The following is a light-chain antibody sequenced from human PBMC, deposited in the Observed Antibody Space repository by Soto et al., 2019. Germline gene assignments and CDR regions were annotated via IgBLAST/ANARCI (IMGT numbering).Light chain of an antibody. CDR1: QSVSSSY. CDR3: QQYGSSSVT. Sequence: EIGLTQSPGTLSLSPGERATLSCRASQSVSSSYLAWYQQKPGQAPRLRIYGASSRATGIPDRFSGSGSGTDFTLTISRLEPEDFAVYYCQQYGSSSVTFGQGTKLEIK. J-gene: IGKJ2*01. CDR2: GAS. V-gene: IGKV3-20*01.